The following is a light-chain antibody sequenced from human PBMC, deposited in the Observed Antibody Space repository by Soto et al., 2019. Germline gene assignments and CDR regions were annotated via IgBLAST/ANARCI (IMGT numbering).Light chain of an antibody. V-gene: IGKV1D-16*01. CDR2: AAS. J-gene: IGKJ5*01. Sequence: DIQMTQFPSSLSASVGDRVTITCRASQGISNWLAWYQQRPGKAPKSLIFAASSLQSGVSSRFSGSGSGTEFTLTISNLQPEDFATYFCQQYDRFPNTFGQGTRLEIK. CDR3: QQYDRFPNT. CDR1: QGISNW.